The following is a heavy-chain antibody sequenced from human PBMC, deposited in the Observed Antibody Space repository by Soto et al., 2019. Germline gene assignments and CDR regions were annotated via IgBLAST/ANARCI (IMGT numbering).Heavy chain of an antibody. CDR2: IYYSGST. J-gene: IGHJ5*02. V-gene: IGHV4-31*03. CDR1: GGSISSGGYY. CDR3: ARYSSTPLHWFDP. Sequence: QVQLQESGPGLVKPSQTLSLTCTVSGGSISSGGYYWSWIRQHPGKGLEWIGYIYYSGSTYYNPSLKSRVXXSXDKXKNQFSLKLSSVTAADTAVYYCARYSSTPLHWFDPWGQGTLVTVSS. D-gene: IGHD6-13*01.